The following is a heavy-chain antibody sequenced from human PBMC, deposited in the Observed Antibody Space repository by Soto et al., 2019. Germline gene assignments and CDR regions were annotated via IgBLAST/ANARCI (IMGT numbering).Heavy chain of an antibody. J-gene: IGHJ6*02. CDR3: AKSIPSYYYGMDV. CDR1: GFTFSSYG. Sequence: QVQLVESGGGVVQPGRSLRLSCAASGFTFSSYGMHWVRQAPGKGLEWVAVISYDGSNKYYADSVKGRFTISRDNSKNTLYVQMNSLRAEDTAVYYCAKSIPSYYYGMDVWGQGTTVTVSS. D-gene: IGHD2-2*02. CDR2: ISYDGSNK. V-gene: IGHV3-30*18.